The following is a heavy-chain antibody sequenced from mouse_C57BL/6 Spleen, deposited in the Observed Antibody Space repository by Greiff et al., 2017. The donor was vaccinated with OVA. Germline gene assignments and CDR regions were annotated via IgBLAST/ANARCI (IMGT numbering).Heavy chain of an antibody. CDR1: GYTFTSYW. D-gene: IGHD1-1*01. V-gene: IGHV1-59*01. J-gene: IGHJ2*01. Sequence: QVQLKQPGAELVRPGTSVKLSCKASGYTFTSYWMHWVKQRPGQGLEWIGVIDPSDSYTNYNQKFKGKATLTVDTSSSTAYMQLSSLTSEDSAVYYCARGGYGSSYLYYFDYWGQGTTLTVSS. CDR3: ARGGYGSSYLYYFDY. CDR2: IDPSDSYT.